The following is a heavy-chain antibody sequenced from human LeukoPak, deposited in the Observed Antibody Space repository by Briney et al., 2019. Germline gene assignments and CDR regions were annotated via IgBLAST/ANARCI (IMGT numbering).Heavy chain of an antibody. CDR1: GFTFSSYW. V-gene: IGHV3-53*01. CDR3: ARDSGIAVADV. D-gene: IGHD6-19*01. J-gene: IGHJ6*02. Sequence: GSLRLSCAASGFTFSSYWMSWVRQAPGKGLEWVSVIYSGGSTYYADSVKGRFTISRDNSKNTLYLQMNSLRAEDTAVYYCARDSGIAVADVWGQGTTVTVSS. CDR2: IYSGGST.